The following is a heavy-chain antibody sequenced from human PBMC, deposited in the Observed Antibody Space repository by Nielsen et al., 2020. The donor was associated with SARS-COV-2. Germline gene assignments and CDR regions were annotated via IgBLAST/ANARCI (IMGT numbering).Heavy chain of an antibody. CDR1: GFTFSSYS. J-gene: IGHJ4*02. D-gene: IGHD5-12*01. CDR2: ISSSSSYI. CDR3: AGTEGGSILDY. Sequence: GESLKISCAASGFTFSSYSMNWVRQAPGKGLEWVSSISSSSSYIYYADSVKGRFTISRDNAKNSLYLQMNSLRAEDTAVYYCAGTEGGSILDYWGQGTLVTVSS. V-gene: IGHV3-21*01.